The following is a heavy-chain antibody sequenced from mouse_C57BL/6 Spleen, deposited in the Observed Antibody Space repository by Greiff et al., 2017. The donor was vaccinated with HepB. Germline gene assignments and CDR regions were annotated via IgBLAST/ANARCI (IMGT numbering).Heavy chain of an antibody. CDR1: GFTFSDYG. CDR2: ISSGSSTI. Sequence: VQLKESGGGLVKPGGSLKLSCAASGFTFSDYGMHWVRQAPEKGLEWVAYISSGSSTIYYADTVKGRFTISRDNAKNTLFLQMTSLRSEDTAMYYCARGGPYYFDYWGQGTTLTVSS. CDR3: ARGGPYYFDY. V-gene: IGHV5-17*01. J-gene: IGHJ2*01.